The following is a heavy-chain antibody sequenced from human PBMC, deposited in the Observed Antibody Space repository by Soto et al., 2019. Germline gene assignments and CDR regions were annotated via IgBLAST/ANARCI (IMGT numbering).Heavy chain of an antibody. CDR3: ARDWPDTYCGGDCPLGYYYHGMDV. CDR1: GYTFSDFD. J-gene: IGHJ6*02. D-gene: IGHD2-21*02. CDR2: MNAKSGDT. V-gene: IGHV1-8*01. Sequence: QAHLEQSGAELKRPGASVKVSCKASGYTFSDFDINWLRQASGQGPEWMGWMNAKSGDTFFAQRFQGRVSMTADMSTTTVYLELSSLKSEDTAVYFCARDWPDTYCGGDCPLGYYYHGMDVWGQGTAVTVSS.